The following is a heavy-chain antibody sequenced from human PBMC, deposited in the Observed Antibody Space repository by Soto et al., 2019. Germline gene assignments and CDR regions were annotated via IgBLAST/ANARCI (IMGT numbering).Heavy chain of an antibody. CDR2: ISYDGSNK. D-gene: IGHD6-13*01. Sequence: GGSLRLSCAASGFTFSSYAMHWVRQAPGKGLEWVAVISYDGSNKYYADSVKGRFTISRDNSKNTLYLQMNSLRAEDTAVYYCARDPPPPGYSSSWIFDYWGQGT. J-gene: IGHJ4*02. V-gene: IGHV3-30-3*01. CDR3: ARDPPPPGYSSSWIFDY. CDR1: GFTFSSYA.